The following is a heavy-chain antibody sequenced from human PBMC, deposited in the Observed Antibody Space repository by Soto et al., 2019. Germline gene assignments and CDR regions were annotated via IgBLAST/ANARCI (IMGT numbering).Heavy chain of an antibody. CDR3: ARAKVYYGDYYFDY. Sequence: EVQLVESGGGLVQPGGSLRLSCAASGCTFSSYDMHWVRQATGKGLEWVSAIGTASDTYYPGSVKGRFTISRENAKNSLYLQMNSLRAGDTAVYYCARAKVYYGDYYFDYWGQGTLVTVSS. CDR1: GCTFSSYD. J-gene: IGHJ4*02. V-gene: IGHV3-13*01. D-gene: IGHD4-17*01. CDR2: IGTASDT.